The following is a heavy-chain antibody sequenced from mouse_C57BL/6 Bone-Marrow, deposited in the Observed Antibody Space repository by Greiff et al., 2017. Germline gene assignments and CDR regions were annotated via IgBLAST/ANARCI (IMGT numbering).Heavy chain of an antibody. CDR1: GFTFSDYY. CDR2: INYDGSST. Sequence: EVQRVESEGGLVQPGSSMKLSCTASGFTFSDYYMAWVRQVPEKGLEWVANINYDGSSTYYLDSLKSRFIISRDNAKNILYLQMSSLKSEDTATYYCARDGNSNYVAMDYWGQGTSVTVSS. CDR3: ARDGNSNYVAMDY. V-gene: IGHV5-16*01. D-gene: IGHD2-5*01. J-gene: IGHJ4*01.